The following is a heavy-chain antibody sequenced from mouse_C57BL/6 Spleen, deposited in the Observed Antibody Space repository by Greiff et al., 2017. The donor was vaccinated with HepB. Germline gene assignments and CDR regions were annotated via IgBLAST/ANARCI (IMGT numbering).Heavy chain of an antibody. CDR2: INPNNGGT. CDR3: VQERGSYYSNAGAWFAY. V-gene: IGHV1-18*01. J-gene: IGHJ3*01. Sequence: VQLQQSGPELVKPGASVKIPCKASGYTFTDYNMDWVKQSHGKSLEWIGDINPNNGGTIYNQKFKGKATLTVDKSSSTAYMELRSLTSEDTAVYYCVQERGSYYSNAGAWFAYWGQGTLVTVSA. CDR1: GYTFTDYN. D-gene: IGHD2-5*01.